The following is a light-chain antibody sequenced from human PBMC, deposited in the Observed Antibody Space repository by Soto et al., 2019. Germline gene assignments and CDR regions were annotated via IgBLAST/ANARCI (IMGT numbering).Light chain of an antibody. Sequence: DIQMTQSPSTLSASVGDRVTITCRASQSISSWLAWYQQKPGKAPKLLIYKAASLESGVPSRFSGSGSGTELNLTISSLQPDDFATYSCHQYNSYPWTFRQGTKVEFK. CDR3: HQYNSYPWT. CDR2: KAA. J-gene: IGKJ1*01. CDR1: QSISSW. V-gene: IGKV1-5*03.